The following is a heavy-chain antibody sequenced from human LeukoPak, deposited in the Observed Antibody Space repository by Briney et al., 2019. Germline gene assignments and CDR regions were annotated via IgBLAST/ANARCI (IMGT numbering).Heavy chain of an antibody. CDR2: ISSSGSTI. D-gene: IGHD5-18*01. CDR3: ARGHTAMVWGANFDY. CDR1: GFTFSSYE. V-gene: IGHV3-48*03. J-gene: IGHJ4*02. Sequence: PGGPLRLSCAASGFTFSSYEMNWVRQAPGKGLEWVSYISSSGSTIYYADSVKGRFTISRDNAKNSLYLQMNSLRAEDTAVYYCARGHTAMVWGANFDYWGQGTLVTVSS.